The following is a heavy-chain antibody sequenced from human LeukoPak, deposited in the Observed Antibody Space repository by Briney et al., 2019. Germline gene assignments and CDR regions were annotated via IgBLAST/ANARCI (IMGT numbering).Heavy chain of an antibody. D-gene: IGHD1-26*01. CDR2: INPNSGGT. V-gene: IGHV1-2*02. Sequence: GASVKVSCKASGYTFTGYYMHWVRQAPGQGLEWMGWINPNSGGTNYAQKFQGRVTMTRDMSTSTVYMELSSLRSEDTAVYYCARDQHVRNPSGSYDYWGQGTLVTVSS. CDR3: ARDQHVRNPSGSYDY. CDR1: GYTFTGYY. J-gene: IGHJ4*02.